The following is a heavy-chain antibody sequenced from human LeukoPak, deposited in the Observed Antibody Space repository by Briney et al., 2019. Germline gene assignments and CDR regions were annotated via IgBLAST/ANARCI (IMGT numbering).Heavy chain of an antibody. CDR1: GYTFTNYA. D-gene: IGHD1-26*01. CDR2: INAGNGNT. CDR3: ARAGRPYYYGMDV. Sequence: ASVKVSCTASGYTFTNYAIHWVRQAPGQRPEWMGWINAGNGNTKYSQKFQGRVIITRDTSATTAYMELSSLRSEDTAVYYCARAGRPYYYGMDVWGQGTTVTVSS. J-gene: IGHJ6*02. V-gene: IGHV1-3*01.